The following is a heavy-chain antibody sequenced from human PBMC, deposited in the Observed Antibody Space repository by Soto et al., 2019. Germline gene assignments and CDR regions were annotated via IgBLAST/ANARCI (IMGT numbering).Heavy chain of an antibody. Sequence: QVQLVESGGGVVQPGRSLRLSCAASGLIFSSSAMHWVRQAPGKGLEWVALISYDGSNKYYVDSVKGRFTISRDNSKDKLELQMNSLREGDTAVYYCAAETKSYFYGMDVWGQGTTVTVSS. J-gene: IGHJ6*02. V-gene: IGHV3-30*03. CDR3: AAETKSYFYGMDV. CDR2: ISYDGSNK. CDR1: GLIFSSSA.